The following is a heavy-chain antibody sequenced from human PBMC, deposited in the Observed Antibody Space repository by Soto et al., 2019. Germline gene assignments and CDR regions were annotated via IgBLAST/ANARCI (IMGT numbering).Heavy chain of an antibody. V-gene: IGHV3-15*01. J-gene: IGHJ6*03. CDR1: GFTFSNAW. CDR2: IKSKTDGGTT. D-gene: IGHD4-17*01. Sequence: GGSLRLSCAASGFTFSNAWMSWFRQAPGKGLEWVGRIKSKTDGGTTDYAAPVKGRFTISRDDSKNTLYLQMNSLKTEDTAVYYCTTEYGDWTRYYYYYYMDVWGKGTTVTVSS. CDR3: TTEYGDWTRYYYYYYMDV.